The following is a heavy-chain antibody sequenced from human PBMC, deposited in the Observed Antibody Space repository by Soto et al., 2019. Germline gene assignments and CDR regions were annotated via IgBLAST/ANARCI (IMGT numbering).Heavy chain of an antibody. D-gene: IGHD2-2*01. V-gene: IGHV4-39*01. J-gene: IGHJ5*02. CDR2: IYYSGST. CDR3: AKPEYQLLGAWFDP. Sequence: SETLSLTCTVSGGSISSSSYYWGWIRQPPGKGLEWIGSIYYSGSTYYNPSLKSRVTISVDTSKNQFSLKLSSVTAADTAVYYCAKPEYQLLGAWFDPWGQGTLVTVS. CDR1: GGSISSSSYY.